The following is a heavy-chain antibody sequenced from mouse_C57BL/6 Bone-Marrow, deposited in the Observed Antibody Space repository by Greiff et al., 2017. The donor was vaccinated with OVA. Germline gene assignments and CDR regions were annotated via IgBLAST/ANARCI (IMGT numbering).Heavy chain of an antibody. V-gene: IGHV6-3*01. Sequence: EVQRVESGGGLVQPGGSMKLSCVASGFTFSNYWMNWVRQSPEKGLEWVAQIRLKSDNYATHYAESVKGRFTISRDDSKSSVYLQMNNLRAEDTGIYYCTFITTVVERYFDVWGTGTTVTVSS. CDR2: IRLKSDNYAT. CDR3: TFITTVVERYFDV. D-gene: IGHD1-1*01. J-gene: IGHJ1*03. CDR1: GFTFSNYW.